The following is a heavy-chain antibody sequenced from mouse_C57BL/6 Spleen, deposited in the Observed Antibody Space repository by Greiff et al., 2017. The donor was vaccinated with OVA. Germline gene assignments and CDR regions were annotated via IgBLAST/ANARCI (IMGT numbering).Heavy chain of an antibody. CDR1: GYTFTSYW. CDR3: ARERYIDV. V-gene: IGHV1-59*01. Sequence: QVQLQQPGAELVRPGTSVKLSCKASGYTFTSYWMHWVKQRHGQGLEWIGVIDPSDSSTNYNQKFKGKATLTVDTSSSTAYMQLSSLTSEDSAVYYCARERYIDVWGTGTTVTVSS. CDR2: IDPSDSST. J-gene: IGHJ1*03.